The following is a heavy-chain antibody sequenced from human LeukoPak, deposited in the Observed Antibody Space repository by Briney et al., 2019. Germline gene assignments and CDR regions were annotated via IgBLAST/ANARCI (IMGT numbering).Heavy chain of an antibody. Sequence: GGSLRLSCTASGFIFSTYWMSWVRQAPGKGLEWVASIKEDESEKYYVDSVDGRFTMSRDNAEHSLYLQMNSLGAEDTAFYYCARFRRDYGDYRFDYWGQGLLVAVSS. CDR1: GFIFSTYW. V-gene: IGHV3-7*01. D-gene: IGHD4-17*01. J-gene: IGHJ4*02. CDR3: ARFRRDYGDYRFDY. CDR2: IKEDESEK.